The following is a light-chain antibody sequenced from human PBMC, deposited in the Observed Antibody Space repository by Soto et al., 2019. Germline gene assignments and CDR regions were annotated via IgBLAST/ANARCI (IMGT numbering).Light chain of an antibody. J-gene: IGKJ1*01. CDR2: GAS. CDR3: QYYGRSPRP. V-gene: IGKV3D-15*01. Sequence: EIVMTQSPATLSVSPGEIATLSCWASETVATNLAWYQQKPGQAPRLLISGASTRATGIPGRFTGSGSGTDFSLTINRLEPEDFAVYYCQYYGRSPRPFGQGTKVDIK. CDR1: ETVATN.